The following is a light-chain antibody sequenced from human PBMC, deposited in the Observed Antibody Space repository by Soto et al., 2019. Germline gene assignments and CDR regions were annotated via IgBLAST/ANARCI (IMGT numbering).Light chain of an antibody. CDR2: AVS. CDR1: QGIIAY. Sequence: DIEMTPSASSLSASVGDRVTITCRASQGIIAYLAWYQQKSGKPPTLLIYAVSTLHSGDPSWFRGSGAGTYFTLTISSLQHEDVATYYCQKYDTAPQTFGPGTRVEIK. V-gene: IGKV1-27*01. J-gene: IGKJ1*01. CDR3: QKYDTAPQT.